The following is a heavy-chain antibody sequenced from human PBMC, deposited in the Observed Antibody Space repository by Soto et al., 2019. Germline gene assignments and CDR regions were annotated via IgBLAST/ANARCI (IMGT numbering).Heavy chain of an antibody. CDR2: INAGNGNT. J-gene: IGHJ4*02. CDR3: ARTSGYYFYDF. CDR1: GYAFTSYA. V-gene: IGHV1-3*01. D-gene: IGHD3-3*01. Sequence: ASVKVSCKTSGYAFTSYAMHWVRQAPGQRLEWMGWINAGNGNTKYSQKFQGRVTITRDTSASTAYMELSSLRSEDTAVYYCARTSGYYFYDFWGQGTLVTVSS.